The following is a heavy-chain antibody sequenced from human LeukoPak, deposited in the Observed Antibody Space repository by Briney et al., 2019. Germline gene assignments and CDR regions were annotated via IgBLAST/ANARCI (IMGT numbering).Heavy chain of an antibody. CDR3: AREGAYSSSSLYYSGMDV. Sequence: GASVTVSCKASGYTFTIYGISWVRQAPGQGREWMGWISAYNGNTNYAQKLQGRVTITTDRSTSKAYMELRSLRSDDTALYYCAREGAYSSSSLYYSGMDVWGQGTTVTVSS. J-gene: IGHJ6*02. V-gene: IGHV1-18*01. CDR1: GYTFTIYG. D-gene: IGHD6-6*01. CDR2: ISAYNGNT.